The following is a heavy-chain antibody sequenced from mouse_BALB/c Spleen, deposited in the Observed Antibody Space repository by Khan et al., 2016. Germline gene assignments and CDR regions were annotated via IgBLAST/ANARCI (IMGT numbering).Heavy chain of an antibody. CDR1: GYSITSDYA. Sequence: EVKLEESGPGLVKPSQSLSLTCTVTGYSITSDYAWNWIRQFPGNKLEWMGYISYSGTTTYNPSLKSRISITRDTSKNQFFLQLNSVPTEDTATYYCARWLDAMDYWSQGTSVTVSS. CDR2: ISYSGTT. J-gene: IGHJ4*01. V-gene: IGHV3-2*02. CDR3: ARWLDAMDY. D-gene: IGHD2-2*01.